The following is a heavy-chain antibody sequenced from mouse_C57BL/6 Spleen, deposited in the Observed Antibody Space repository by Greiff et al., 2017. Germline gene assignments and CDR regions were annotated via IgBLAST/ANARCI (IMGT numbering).Heavy chain of an antibody. CDR3: TRLYDGYPGWFSY. CDR1: GYTFTDYE. Sequence: QVQLQQSGADLVRPGASVTLSCKASGYTFTDYEMHWVKQTPVHGLEWIGAIDPETGGTAYNQKFKGKAILTADKSSSTAYMELRSLTSEDSAVYYCTRLYDGYPGWFSYWGQGTLVTVSA. D-gene: IGHD2-3*01. V-gene: IGHV1-15*01. J-gene: IGHJ3*01. CDR2: IDPETGGT.